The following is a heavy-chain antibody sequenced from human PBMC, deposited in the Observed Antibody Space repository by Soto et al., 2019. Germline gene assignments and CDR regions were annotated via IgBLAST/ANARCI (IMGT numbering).Heavy chain of an antibody. CDR1: GDTFSSYA. J-gene: IGHJ4*02. CDR2: IIPMFGTA. Sequence: SVKVSCKASGDTFSSYAINWVRQAPGQRLEWMGGIIPMFGTANYAQKFKGRVTITAGESTSTVYLELSSLRSEDTAVYYCAREGPAHYYDSSGYYSPLDYWGQGTLVTVSS. D-gene: IGHD3-22*01. CDR3: AREGPAHYYDSSGYYSPLDY. V-gene: IGHV1-69*13.